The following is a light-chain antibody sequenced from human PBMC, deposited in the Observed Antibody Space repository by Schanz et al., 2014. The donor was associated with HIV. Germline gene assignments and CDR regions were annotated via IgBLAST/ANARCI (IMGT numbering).Light chain of an antibody. Sequence: QSVLTQPPSVSGAPGQRVTISCTGSSSNIGTHYDVHWYQQLPGTAPKLLIYGNNNRPSGVPDRFSGSKSGTSASLAITGLQSDDEADYYCAAWDDSLNAMVLGGGTKLTVL. CDR1: SSNIGTHYD. J-gene: IGLJ2*01. CDR3: AAWDDSLNAMV. CDR2: GNN. V-gene: IGLV1-40*01.